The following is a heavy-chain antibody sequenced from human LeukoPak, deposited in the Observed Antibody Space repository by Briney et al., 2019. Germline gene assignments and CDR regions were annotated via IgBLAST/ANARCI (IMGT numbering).Heavy chain of an antibody. CDR2: IWNSGST. CDR1: GGSVSIGTYY. D-gene: IGHD3-10*01. J-gene: IGHJ4*02. Sequence: SETLSLTCSVSGGSVSIGTYYWSWIRQPPGKGLEWIGYIWNSGSTKYNPSLKSRVTISVDTSKNQFSLKLSSVTAADTAVYYCAREAAYYNSGSRPVDSWGQGTLVTVSP. V-gene: IGHV4-61*01. CDR3: AREAAYYNSGSRPVDS.